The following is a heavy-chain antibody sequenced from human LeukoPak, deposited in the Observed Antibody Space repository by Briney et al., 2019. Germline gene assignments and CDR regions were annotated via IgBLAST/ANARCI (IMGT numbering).Heavy chain of an antibody. V-gene: IGHV4-59*08. D-gene: IGHD3-10*02. CDR1: GGSISSYY. Sequence: SETMSLTSTVYGGSISSYYWSWIRQPAEKGLEWIGYTYYSGSTNYHPSLKSRFTIPVDTSKNQFSLKLSSVTAADTAVYYCARQIWCSGLYYFDYWGQGTLVTVSS. J-gene: IGHJ4*02. CDR2: TYYSGST. CDR3: ARQIWCSGLYYFDY.